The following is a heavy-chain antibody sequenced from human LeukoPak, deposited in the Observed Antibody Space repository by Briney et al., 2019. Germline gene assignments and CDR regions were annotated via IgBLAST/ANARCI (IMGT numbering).Heavy chain of an antibody. D-gene: IGHD3-22*01. CDR2: IYTSVST. J-gene: IGHJ4*02. Sequence: SDTLPLTCTVSGVPITSYNWSWIRQPAGKGLEWIGRIYTSVSTNYNPSLKSRVTMSVDTSKNQFSLKLSSVTAADTAVYYCARDKYYYDSSGYYSFDYWGQGTLVTVSS. V-gene: IGHV4-4*07. CDR1: GVPITSYN. CDR3: ARDKYYYDSSGYYSFDY.